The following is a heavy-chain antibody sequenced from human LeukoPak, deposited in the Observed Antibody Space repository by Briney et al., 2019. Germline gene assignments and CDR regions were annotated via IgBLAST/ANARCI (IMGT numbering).Heavy chain of an antibody. CDR1: GGSISSYY. CDR3: ARDRRIAAAGSHFEY. J-gene: IGHJ4*02. D-gene: IGHD6-13*01. Sequence: PSETLSLTCTVSGGSISSYYWSWIRQPAGKGLEWIGRIYTSGSTNYNPSLKSRVTMSVDTSKNQFSLKLSSVTAADTAVYYCARDRRIAAAGSHFEYRGQGTLVTVSS. CDR2: IYTSGST. V-gene: IGHV4-4*07.